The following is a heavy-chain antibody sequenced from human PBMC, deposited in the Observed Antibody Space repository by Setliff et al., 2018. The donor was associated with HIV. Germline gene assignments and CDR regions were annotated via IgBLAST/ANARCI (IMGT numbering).Heavy chain of an antibody. CDR1: GGSISTHY. J-gene: IGHJ6*03. CDR3: ARGVIETDYDYVDIYYYNYMDV. V-gene: IGHV4-4*07. Sequence: SETLSLTCTVSGGSISTHYWSWIRQPPGKGLEWIGRIFRAGNATYNPSLKSRAILSVDTSQNQFSLQLKHVTAADTAVYFCARGVIETDYDYVDIYYYNYMDVWGKGTTVTVSS. D-gene: IGHD5-12*01. CDR2: IFRAGNA.